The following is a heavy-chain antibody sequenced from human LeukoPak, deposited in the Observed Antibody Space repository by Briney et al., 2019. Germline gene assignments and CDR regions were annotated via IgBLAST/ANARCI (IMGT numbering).Heavy chain of an antibody. CDR1: VYTFSGYY. CDR2: INPDSGAT. CDR3: ARVDRAMVIKTEY. V-gene: IGHV1-2*02. Sequence: ASVKVSCKASVYTFSGYYMHWVRQAPGQGLEWMGWINPDSGATNYAQNLQGRVTMTRDTSISTAYMELSSLRSDDTAVYYCARVDRAMVIKTEYWGQGTLVTVSS. J-gene: IGHJ4*02. D-gene: IGHD5-18*01.